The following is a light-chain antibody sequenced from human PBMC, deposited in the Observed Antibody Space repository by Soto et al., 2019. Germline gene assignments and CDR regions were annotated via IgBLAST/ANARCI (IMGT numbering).Light chain of an antibody. CDR2: DVS. CDR1: SSDVGGYNY. J-gene: IGLJ2*01. CDR3: ASYASSYTVV. V-gene: IGLV2-14*03. Sequence: QSALTQPASVSGSPGQSITISCTGTSSDVGGYNYVSWYQQHPGKAPKLMIYDVSNRPSGVSYRFSGSKSGNTASLTISGLQAEDEADYFCASYASSYTVVFGGGTKVTVL.